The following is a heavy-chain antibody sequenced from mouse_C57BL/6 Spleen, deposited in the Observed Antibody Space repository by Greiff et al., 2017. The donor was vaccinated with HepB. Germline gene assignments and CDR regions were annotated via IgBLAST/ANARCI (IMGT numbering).Heavy chain of an antibody. D-gene: IGHD2-3*01. CDR3: ARQELRIYDGCLDY. CDR1: GYAFTNYL. V-gene: IGHV1-54*01. J-gene: IGHJ2*01. CDR2: INPGSGGT. Sequence: QVQLQQSGAELVRPGPSVKVSCKASGYAFTNYLIEWVKQRPGQGLEWIGVINPGSGGTNYNEKFKGKATLTADKSSSTAYMQLSSLTSEDSAVYFCARQELRIYDGCLDYWGQGTTLTVSS.